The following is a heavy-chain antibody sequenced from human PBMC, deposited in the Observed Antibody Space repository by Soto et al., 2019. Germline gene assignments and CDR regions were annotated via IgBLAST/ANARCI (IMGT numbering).Heavy chain of an antibody. D-gene: IGHD2-2*01. J-gene: IGHJ5*02. CDR2: IGTAGDP. Sequence: GGSLRLSCAASGFTFSSYDMHWVRQATGKGLEWVSAIGTAGDPYYPGSVKGRFTISRENAKNSLYLQMNSLRAGDTAVYYCARKVSYCSSTSCYEWFDPWGQGTMVTVPS. CDR3: ARKVSYCSSTSCYEWFDP. V-gene: IGHV3-13*05. CDR1: GFTFSSYD.